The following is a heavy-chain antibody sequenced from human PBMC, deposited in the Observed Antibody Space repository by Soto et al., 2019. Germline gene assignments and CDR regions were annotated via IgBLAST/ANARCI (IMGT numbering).Heavy chain of an antibody. D-gene: IGHD3-3*01. J-gene: IGHJ5*02. CDR1: GFTFSSYG. CDR3: AKDFYDFWSGYSFDWFDP. CDR2: ISYDGSNK. Sequence: GGSLRLSCAASGFTFSSYGMHWVRQAPGKGLEWVAVISYDGSNKYYADSVKGRFTISRDNSKNTLYLQMNSLRAEDTAVYYCAKDFYDFWSGYSFDWFDPWGQGTLVTVSS. V-gene: IGHV3-30*18.